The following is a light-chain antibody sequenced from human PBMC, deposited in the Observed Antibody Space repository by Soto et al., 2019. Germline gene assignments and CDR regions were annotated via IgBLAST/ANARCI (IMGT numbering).Light chain of an antibody. V-gene: IGLV4-69*01. J-gene: IGLJ2*01. CDR3: QIWGTGIRV. CDR1: SGHSSYA. CDR2: LNSDGSH. Sequence: QPVLTQSPSASASLGASVKLTCTLSSGHSSYAIAWHQQQPEKGPRYLMKLNSDGSHSKGDGIPDLFSGFSSGAERYLTISSLQSEDEADYYCQIWGTGIRVFGGGTKLTVL.